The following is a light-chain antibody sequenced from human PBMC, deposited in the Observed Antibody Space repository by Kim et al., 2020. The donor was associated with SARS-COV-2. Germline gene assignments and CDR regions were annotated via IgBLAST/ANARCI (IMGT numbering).Light chain of an antibody. J-gene: IGKJ4*01. CDR1: KSVSSC. CDR2: DAS. Sequence: SVSPGEQATHPGRASKSVSSCLAWYHKKPGQAPRLFFYDASIRTAGIPAGFSGGESGTDFTPTISSRGPEDFAVYYCQQRSNWLTFGGGTKVDIK. V-gene: IGKV3-11*01. CDR3: QQRSNWLT.